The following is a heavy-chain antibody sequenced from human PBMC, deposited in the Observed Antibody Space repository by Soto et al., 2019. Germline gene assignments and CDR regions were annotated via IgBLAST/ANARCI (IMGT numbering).Heavy chain of an antibody. V-gene: IGHV3-23*01. Sequence: GGSLRLSCAASGFTFSSYAMSWVRQAPGKGLEWVSAISGSGGSTYYADSVKGRFTISRDNSKDTLYLQMNSLRAEDTAAYYCAKVAGFYGGNSYGMDVWGQGTTVTVS. J-gene: IGHJ6*02. CDR3: AKVAGFYGGNSYGMDV. CDR2: ISGSGGST. D-gene: IGHD4-17*01. CDR1: GFTFSSYA.